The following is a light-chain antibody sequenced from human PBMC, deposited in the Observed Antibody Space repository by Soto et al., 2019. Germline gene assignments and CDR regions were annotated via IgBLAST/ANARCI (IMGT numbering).Light chain of an antibody. J-gene: IGKJ1*01. Sequence: ELVMTQSPATLSLSPGDSATLSCRASQSVSSDLAWYHQKTGQAPRLLIYGESTRATGIPDRLSGSGSGTELNLTINSLQSEDFAVYYCQXYNNWPRTCGQGTKVDIK. CDR2: GES. CDR3: QXYNNWPRT. CDR1: QSVSSD. V-gene: IGKV3-15*01.